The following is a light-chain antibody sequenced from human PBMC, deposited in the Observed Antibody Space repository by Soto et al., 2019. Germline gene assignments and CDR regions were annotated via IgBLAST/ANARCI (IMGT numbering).Light chain of an antibody. V-gene: IGKV3-15*01. Sequence: EIVMTQSPATLSVSPGERATLSCRASQSGSSNLAWYPQKPGQAPRLLIYGASTRATGIPARFSGSGSGTDFTLTICSLQSEDFAVYYCQQYNNWPIFTFGPGTKVDIK. CDR2: GAS. CDR3: QQYNNWPIFT. CDR1: QSGSSN. J-gene: IGKJ3*01.